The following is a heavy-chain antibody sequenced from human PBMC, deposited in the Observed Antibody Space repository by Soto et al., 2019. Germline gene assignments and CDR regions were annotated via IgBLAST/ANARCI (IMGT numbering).Heavy chain of an antibody. CDR2: ISYDGSNK. Sequence: QVQLVESGGGVVQPGRSLRLSCAASGFTFSSYAMHWVRQAPGKGLEWVAVISYDGSNKYYADSVKGRFTISRDNSKKEMYLQMNSLRAEDTAVYYWAREAKYGSGGSCYATNWFDPWGQGTLVTVSS. J-gene: IGHJ5*02. D-gene: IGHD2-15*01. CDR3: AREAKYGSGGSCYATNWFDP. V-gene: IGHV3-30-3*01. CDR1: GFTFSSYA.